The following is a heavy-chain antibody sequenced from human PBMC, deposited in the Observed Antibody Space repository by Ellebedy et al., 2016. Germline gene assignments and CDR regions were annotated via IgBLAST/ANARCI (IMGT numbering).Heavy chain of an antibody. D-gene: IGHD2-2*01. Sequence: GESLKISCAASGFTFSSYAMTWVRQAPGKGLEWVSTITSRDTSTYYADSATGRFTISRDNSKNTLFLQMNSLKSEDTAVYYCTRRGEYCSSTSCYYYWGQGTLVTVSS. CDR1: GFTFSSYA. CDR3: TRRGEYCSSTSCYYY. CDR2: ITSRDTST. V-gene: IGHV3-23*01. J-gene: IGHJ4*02.